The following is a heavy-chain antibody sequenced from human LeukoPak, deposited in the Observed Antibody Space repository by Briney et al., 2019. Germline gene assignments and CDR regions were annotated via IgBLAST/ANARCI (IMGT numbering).Heavy chain of an antibody. CDR2: ISGYNGNT. Sequence: GASVKVSCKASGYTFTSYGISWVRQAPGQGLEWMGWISGYNGNTNYAQNLQGRVTMTTDTSTSTVYMELRSLRSDDTAVYYCAFSSYYLQGNYYYMDVWSKGTTVTVSS. CDR3: AFSSYYLQGNYYYMDV. D-gene: IGHD1-26*01. CDR1: GYTFTSYG. V-gene: IGHV1-18*01. J-gene: IGHJ6*03.